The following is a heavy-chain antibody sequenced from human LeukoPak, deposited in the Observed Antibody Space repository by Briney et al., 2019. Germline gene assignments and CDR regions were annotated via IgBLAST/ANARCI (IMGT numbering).Heavy chain of an antibody. V-gene: IGHV4-59*08. D-gene: IGHD3-10*01. CDR2: IYYSGST. J-gene: IGHJ5*02. CDR1: GGSISSYY. CDR3: ARGRPDGSGSYYKFDP. Sequence: SGTLSLTCTVSGGSISSYYWSWIRQPPGKGLEYIGYIYYSGSTNYNPSLKSRLTISVDTSKNQFSLKLSSVTAADTAVYYCARGRPDGSGSYYKFDPWGQGTLVTVSS.